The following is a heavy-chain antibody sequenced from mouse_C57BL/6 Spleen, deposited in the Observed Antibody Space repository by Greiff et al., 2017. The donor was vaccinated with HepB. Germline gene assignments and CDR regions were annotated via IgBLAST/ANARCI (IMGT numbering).Heavy chain of an antibody. CDR2: IDPNSGGT. Sequence: QVQLQQPGAELVKPGASVKLSCKASGYTFTSYWMHWVKQRPGRGLEWIGRIDPNSGGTKYNEKFKSKATLTVDKHSSTAYMQLSSLTSEDSAVYYCARGVRTYYDYENYAMDYWGQGTSVTVSS. V-gene: IGHV1-72*01. D-gene: IGHD2-4*01. J-gene: IGHJ4*01. CDR3: ARGVRTYYDYENYAMDY. CDR1: GYTFTSYW.